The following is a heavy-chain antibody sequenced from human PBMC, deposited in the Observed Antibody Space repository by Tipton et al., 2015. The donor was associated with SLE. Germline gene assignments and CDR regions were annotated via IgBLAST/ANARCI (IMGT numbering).Heavy chain of an antibody. Sequence: QLVQSGPEVKKPGASVKVSCKASGYTFTSYYMHWVRQAPGQGLEWMGWMNPNSGNTGYAQKFQGRVTMTRNTSISTAYMELSSLRSEDTAVYYCARGEPPPASFFGCWGQGTLVTVSS. CDR3: ARGEPPPASFFGC. J-gene: IGHJ4*02. CDR1: GYTFTSYY. CDR2: MNPNSGNT. V-gene: IGHV1-8*02. D-gene: IGHD2-2*01.